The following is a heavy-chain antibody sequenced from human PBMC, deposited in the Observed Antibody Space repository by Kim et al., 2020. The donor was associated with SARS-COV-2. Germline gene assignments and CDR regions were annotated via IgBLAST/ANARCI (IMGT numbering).Heavy chain of an antibody. D-gene: IGHD3-22*01. CDR2: IKSKTDGGTT. J-gene: IGHJ6*02. V-gene: IGHV3-15*01. Sequence: GGSLRLSCAASGFTFSNAWMSWVRQAPGKGLEWVGRIKSKTDGGTTDYAAPVKGRFTISRDDSKNKLYLQMNSLKTEDTAVYYCTTGAPRTYYYDSSGLYGMDVWGQGTTVTVSS. CDR3: TTGAPRTYYYDSSGLYGMDV. CDR1: GFTFSNAW.